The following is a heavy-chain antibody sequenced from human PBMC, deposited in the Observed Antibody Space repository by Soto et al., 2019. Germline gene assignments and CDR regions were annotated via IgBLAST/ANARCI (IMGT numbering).Heavy chain of an antibody. D-gene: IGHD2-15*01. Sequence: CVKVSFKASGCTFSSYSISWVRQAPGQGLEWMGGIIPIFGTANYAQKFQGRVTVTADDSTSTAYMELSSLRSEDTAVYYCARFSVLVLDATPHYVHYSGQGPFARVSS. V-gene: IGHV1-69*01. CDR3: ARFSVLVLDATPHYVHY. CDR2: IIPIFGTA. J-gene: IGHJ4*02. CDR1: GCTFSSYS.